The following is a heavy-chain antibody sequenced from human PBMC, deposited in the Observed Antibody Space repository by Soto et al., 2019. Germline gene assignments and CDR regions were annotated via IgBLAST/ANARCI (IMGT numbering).Heavy chain of an antibody. CDR3: ARRIEADYYYMDV. J-gene: IGHJ6*03. CDR2: IYYSGTT. V-gene: IGHV4-4*02. D-gene: IGHD5-12*01. CDR1: SGSISSSNW. Sequence: PSETLSLTCAVSSGSISSSNWWSWVRQPPGKGLEWIGEIYYSGTTNYNPSLKSRVTISVDTSKNQFSLKLSSVTAADTAVYYCARRIEADYYYMDVWGKGTTVTVSS.